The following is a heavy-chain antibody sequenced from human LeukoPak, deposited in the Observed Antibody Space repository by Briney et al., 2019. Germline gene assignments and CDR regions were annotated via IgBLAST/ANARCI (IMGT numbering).Heavy chain of an antibody. D-gene: IGHD3-10*01. CDR3: HVLLWFGELLEYFDY. J-gene: IGHJ4*02. Sequence: GASVKVSCKASGNTFTSYAMHWVRQAPGQRLEWMGWINAGNGNTKYSQKFQGRVTITRDTSAGTAYMELSSLRSEDTAVYYCHVLLWFGELLEYFDYWGQGTLVTVSS. CDR1: GNTFTSYA. V-gene: IGHV1-3*01. CDR2: INAGNGNT.